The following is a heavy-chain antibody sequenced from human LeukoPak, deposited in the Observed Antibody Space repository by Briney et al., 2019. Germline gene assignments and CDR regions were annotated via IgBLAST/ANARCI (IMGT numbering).Heavy chain of an antibody. CDR2: ISAYNGNT. V-gene: IGHV1-18*01. CDR1: GYTLGSLG. J-gene: IGHJ4*02. Sequence: SVKVSCKSSGYTLGSLGITCLGQATGRELDCIGWISAYNGNTNYAQNLQGRVTMTIDTSTSTAYMELRSLRSDDTAVYYCARDGGKWLRPGMIDYWGQGTLVTVSS. CDR3: ARDGGKWLRPGMIDY. D-gene: IGHD5-12*01.